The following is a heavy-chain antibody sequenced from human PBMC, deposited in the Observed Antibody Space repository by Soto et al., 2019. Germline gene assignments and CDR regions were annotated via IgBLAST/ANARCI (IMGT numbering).Heavy chain of an antibody. J-gene: IGHJ4*02. CDR2: IRSKAYGGTT. V-gene: IGHV3-49*03. Sequence: GGSLRLSCTASGFTFGDYAMSWFRQAPGKGLEWVGFIRSKAYGGTTEYAASVKGRFTISRDDSKSIAYLQMNSLKTEDTAVYYCTRDSVKVLRFLEWLLGYFDYWGQGTLVTVSS. D-gene: IGHD3-3*01. CDR3: TRDSVKVLRFLEWLLGYFDY. CDR1: GFTFGDYA.